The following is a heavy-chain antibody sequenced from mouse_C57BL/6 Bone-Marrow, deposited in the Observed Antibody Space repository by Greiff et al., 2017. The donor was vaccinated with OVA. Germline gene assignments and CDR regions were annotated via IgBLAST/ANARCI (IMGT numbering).Heavy chain of an antibody. J-gene: IGHJ3*01. CDR1: GYTFTSYR. D-gene: IGHD1-1*01. CDR3: APITTVAPWFAY. CDR2: IHPCDSGT. V-gene: IGHV1-74*01. Sequence: VQLQQPGAELVKPGASVKVSCKASGYTFTSYRMHWVKQRPGQGLEWIGRIHPCDSGTNYNQKFKGKATLTVDKSSSTAYMQLSSLTSEDSSVYYCAPITTVAPWFAYWGQGTLVTVSA.